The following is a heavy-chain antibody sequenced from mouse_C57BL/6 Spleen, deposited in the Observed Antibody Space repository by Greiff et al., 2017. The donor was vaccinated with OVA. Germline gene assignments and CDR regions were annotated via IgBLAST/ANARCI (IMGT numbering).Heavy chain of an antibody. Sequence: EVKLVESGGGLVKPGGSLKLSCAASGFTFSDYGMHWVRQAPEKGLEWVAYISSGSSTLYYADTVKGRFTISRDNAKNTLFLQMTSLRSEDTAMYYCARTFTTVVASPFAYWGQGTLVTVSA. CDR2: ISSGSSTL. CDR1: GFTFSDYG. V-gene: IGHV5-17*01. CDR3: ARTFTTVVASPFAY. D-gene: IGHD1-1*01. J-gene: IGHJ3*01.